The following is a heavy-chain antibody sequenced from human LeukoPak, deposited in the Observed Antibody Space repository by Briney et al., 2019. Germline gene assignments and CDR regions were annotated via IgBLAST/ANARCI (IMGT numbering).Heavy chain of an antibody. J-gene: IGHJ4*02. CDR3: ARGAWFGELYFDY. Sequence: ASVTVSCKASVYTFTGYYMHWVRQAPGQGLEWMGWINPNSGGTNYAQKFQGWVTMTRDTSISTAYMELSRLRSDDTAVYYCARGAWFGELYFDYWGQGTLVTVSS. D-gene: IGHD3-10*01. V-gene: IGHV1-2*04. CDR2: INPNSGGT. CDR1: VYTFTGYY.